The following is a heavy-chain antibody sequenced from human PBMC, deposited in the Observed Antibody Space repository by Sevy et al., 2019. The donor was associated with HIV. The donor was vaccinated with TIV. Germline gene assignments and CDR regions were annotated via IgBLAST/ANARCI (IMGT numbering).Heavy chain of an antibody. V-gene: IGHV4-59*01. CDR1: GVSISSDY. J-gene: IGHJ6*03. CDR3: ARSVAANYMDV. D-gene: IGHD1-26*01. Sequence: SETLSLTCRVSGVSISSDYWSWIRQPPGKEPEWIGYIHDSGNSNYKTSLKSRVTMSVDTSKNQFSLNLRSVSAADTAVYYCARSVAANYMDVWGKGTTVTVSS. CDR2: IHDSGNS.